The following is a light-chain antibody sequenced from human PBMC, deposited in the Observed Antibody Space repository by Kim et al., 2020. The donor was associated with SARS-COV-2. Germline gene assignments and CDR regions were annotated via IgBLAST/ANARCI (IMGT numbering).Light chain of an antibody. J-gene: IGKJ1*01. CDR3: QQYGSSPWT. CDR1: QSVRSSY. Sequence: PGKRATLSCRARQSVRSSYLAWYQQRPGQAPRLLIYGASSRATGIPDRFSGSGSGTDFTLTISRLEPEDFAVYYCQQYGSSPWTFGQGTKVDIK. V-gene: IGKV3-20*01. CDR2: GAS.